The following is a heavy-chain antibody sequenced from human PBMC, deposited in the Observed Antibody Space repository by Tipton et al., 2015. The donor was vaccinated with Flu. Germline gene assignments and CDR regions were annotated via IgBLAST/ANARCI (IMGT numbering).Heavy chain of an antibody. CDR3: ARLIAATGGFDY. Sequence: TLSLTCSVSGYSIRSAYYWGWVRRPPGKGLEWIGTIYHSGTTYYNPSLKSRLTISVDTSKNQFSLKLTSVTAADTAVYYCARLIAATGGFDYWGQGTLVTVSS. CDR1: GYSIRSAYY. D-gene: IGHD6-13*01. CDR2: IYHSGTT. V-gene: IGHV4-38-2*01. J-gene: IGHJ4*02.